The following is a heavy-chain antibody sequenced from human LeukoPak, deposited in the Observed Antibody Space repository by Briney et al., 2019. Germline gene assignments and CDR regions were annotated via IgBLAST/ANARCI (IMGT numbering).Heavy chain of an antibody. CDR3: ARSSSWTLYYFDY. CDR2: IYPGDSDT. CDR1: GYSFTSYW. V-gene: IGHV5-51*01. Sequence: GESLKISCKGSGYSFTSYWIGWVRQMPGKGLEWMGIIYPGDSDTRYSPSFQGQATISADKSISTAYLQWSSLKASDTAMYYCARSSSWTLYYFDYWGQGTLVTVSS. D-gene: IGHD6-13*01. J-gene: IGHJ4*02.